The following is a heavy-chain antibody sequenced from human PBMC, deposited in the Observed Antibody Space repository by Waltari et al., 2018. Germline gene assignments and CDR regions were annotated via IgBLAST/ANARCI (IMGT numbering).Heavy chain of an antibody. CDR3: ARDTVDSGYVGFYFDY. V-gene: IGHV3-30-3*01. CDR2: ISFDGSNK. D-gene: IGHD5-12*01. CDR1: GFPFSSYA. J-gene: IGHJ4*02. Sequence: QVQLVESGGGVVQPGRSLRLSCAAYGFPFSSYAMPWVRQAPGKGLEWVAVISFDGSNKYYADSVKGRFTISRDNSKNTLYLQMNSLRAEDTAVYYCARDTVDSGYVGFYFDYWGQGTLVTVSS.